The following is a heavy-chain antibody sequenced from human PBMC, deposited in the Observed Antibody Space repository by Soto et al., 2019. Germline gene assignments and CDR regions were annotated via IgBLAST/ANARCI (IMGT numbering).Heavy chain of an antibody. Sequence: QVQLVQSRAEVKNPGASVKVSCKASGYSFTRYGIAWAPQAPGQGLEWMGWINTYNGNTNYAQNLQGRVTLTTATSTSTAYMELTSLRSNDTAIYYCAMVDVYVTPSPQDVWGQGTTVIVSS. CDR3: AMVDVYVTPSPQDV. D-gene: IGHD3-16*01. CDR2: INTYNGNT. J-gene: IGHJ6*02. CDR1: GYSFTRYG. V-gene: IGHV1-18*01.